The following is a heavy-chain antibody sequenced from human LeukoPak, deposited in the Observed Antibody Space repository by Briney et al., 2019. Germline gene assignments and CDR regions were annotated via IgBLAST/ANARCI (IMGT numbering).Heavy chain of an antibody. Sequence: PSQTLSLTCTVSGGSISSGAYYWSWIRQHPGKGLEWIGYMYYSGSTYYNPSLKSRVTISVDTSKNQFSLKLSSVTAVDTALYYCARFCSSTSCGSVDYWGQGTLVTVSS. CDR3: ARFCSSTSCGSVDY. V-gene: IGHV4-31*03. CDR1: GGSISSGAYY. CDR2: MYYSGST. D-gene: IGHD2-2*01. J-gene: IGHJ4*02.